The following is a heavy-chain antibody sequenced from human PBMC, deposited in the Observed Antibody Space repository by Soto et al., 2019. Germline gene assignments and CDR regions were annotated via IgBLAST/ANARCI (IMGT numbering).Heavy chain of an antibody. V-gene: IGHV3-33*01. CDR3: ARAVSSATYYDCIGY. D-gene: IGHD1-26*01. Sequence: PGGSLRLSCEASGFDISTYGLHWVLQAPCKGLEWLAFIWYDGSNQHYAASVKGRFTISRDNSRNTLYLQMNNLRADDTAVYFCARAVSSATYYDCIGYWGRGTLVTVSS. CDR1: GFDISTYG. J-gene: IGHJ4*02. CDR2: IWYDGSNQ.